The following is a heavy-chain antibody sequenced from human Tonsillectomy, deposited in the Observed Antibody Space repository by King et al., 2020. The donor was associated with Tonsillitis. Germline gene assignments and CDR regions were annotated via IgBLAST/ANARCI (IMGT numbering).Heavy chain of an antibody. V-gene: IGHV4-38-2*01. CDR3: ARVGYYYGSEALDY. J-gene: IGHJ4*02. CDR1: GYSISTGYY. D-gene: IGHD3-10*01. Sequence: QLQESGPGLVKPSETLSLTCAVSGYSISTGYYWGWIRQPPGKGLEWIGSIYHSGSTSYNPSLKSRVPISVNTSKNQFSLKLSSLTAADTAVYYCARVGYYYGSEALDYWGQGTLVTVSS. CDR2: IYHSGST.